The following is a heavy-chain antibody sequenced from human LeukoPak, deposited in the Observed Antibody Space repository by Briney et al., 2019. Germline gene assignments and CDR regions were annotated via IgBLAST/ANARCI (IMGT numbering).Heavy chain of an antibody. V-gene: IGHV4-34*01. CDR2: INHSGST. J-gene: IGHJ4*02. D-gene: IGHD3-22*01. CDR1: GGSSSGYY. Sequence: SETLSLTCAVYGGSSSGYYWSWIRQPPGKGLEWIGEINHSGSTNYNPSLKSRVTISVDTSKNQFSLKLSSVTAADTAVYYCARHAIYDSSGYYFRRTYYFDYWGQGTLVTVSS. CDR3: ARHAIYDSSGYYFRRTYYFDY.